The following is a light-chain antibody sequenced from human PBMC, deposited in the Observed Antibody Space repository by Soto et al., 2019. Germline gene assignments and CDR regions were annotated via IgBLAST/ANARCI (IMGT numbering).Light chain of an antibody. CDR2: EVT. CDR1: SSDVGGHNY. V-gene: IGLV2-14*01. J-gene: IGLJ1*01. Sequence: QSVLAQPASVSGSPGQSITVSCTGTSSDVGGHNYVSWFQQHPGQAPKLLIYEVTTRPSGVSTRFSGSKSGNTASLTISGLQAEEEADYQCSSYSSSGTLFVFGAGTKVTV. CDR3: SSYSSSGTLFV.